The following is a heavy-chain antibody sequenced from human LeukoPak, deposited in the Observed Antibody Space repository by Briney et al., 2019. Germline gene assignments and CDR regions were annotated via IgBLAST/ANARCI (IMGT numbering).Heavy chain of an antibody. Sequence: SETLSLTCAVYGGSFSGYYWSWIRQPPGKGLEWIGEINHSGSTNYNPSLKSRVTISVDTSKNQFSLKLSSVTAADTAVYYCARGRRYSGYDYFDYWGQGTPVTVSS. V-gene: IGHV4-34*01. CDR3: ARGRRYSGYDYFDY. J-gene: IGHJ4*02. CDR1: GGSFSGYY. CDR2: INHSGST. D-gene: IGHD5-12*01.